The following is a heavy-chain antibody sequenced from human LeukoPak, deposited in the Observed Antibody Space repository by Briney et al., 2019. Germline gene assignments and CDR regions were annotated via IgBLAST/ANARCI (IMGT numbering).Heavy chain of an antibody. D-gene: IGHD3-22*01. CDR3: ARDSGYYYDSSGYYPFDY. CDR2: IYHSGST. Sequence: SETLSLTCTVSGYSISSGYYWGWIRQPPGKGLEWIGSIYHSGSTYYNPSLKSRVTISVDTSKNQFSLQLNSVTPEDTAVYYCARDSGYYYDSSGYYPFDYWGQGTLVTVSS. V-gene: IGHV4-38-2*02. J-gene: IGHJ4*02. CDR1: GYSISSGYY.